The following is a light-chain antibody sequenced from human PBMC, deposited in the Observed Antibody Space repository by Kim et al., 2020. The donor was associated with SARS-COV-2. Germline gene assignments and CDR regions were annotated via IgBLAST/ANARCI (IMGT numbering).Light chain of an antibody. Sequence: QSALTQPPSASGSPGQSVTISCTGTSSDVGGYNYVSWYQQHPGKAPKLMIYEVTNRPSGVPDRFSGSKSGNTASLTVSGLQADDEADYYCSSYTGNNDLVFGGGTKLTVL. J-gene: IGLJ2*01. V-gene: IGLV2-8*01. CDR1: SSDVGGYNY. CDR3: SSYTGNNDLV. CDR2: EVT.